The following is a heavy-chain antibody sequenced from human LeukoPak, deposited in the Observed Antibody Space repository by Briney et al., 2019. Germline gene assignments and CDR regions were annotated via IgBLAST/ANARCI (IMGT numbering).Heavy chain of an antibody. CDR2: IIPIFGTT. D-gene: IGHD3-10*01. V-gene: IGHV1-69*13. CDR1: GGIFSSYT. CDR3: AREPGGSGTQIAGYFQY. J-gene: IGHJ1*01. Sequence: ASVKVSCKASGGIFSSYTFSWVRQAPGQGLEWMGGIIPIFGTTNYAQKFQGRVTITADESTSTAYMELRRLRSEDTAVYYCAREPGGSGTQIAGYFQYWGQGTLVTVSS.